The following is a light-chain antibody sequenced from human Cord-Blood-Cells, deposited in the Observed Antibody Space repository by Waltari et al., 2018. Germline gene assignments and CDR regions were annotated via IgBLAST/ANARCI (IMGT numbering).Light chain of an antibody. J-gene: IGLJ2*01. CDR3: CSYAGSSTSV. Sequence: QSALTHPASVSGSPGQSITISCTGTSSDVGSYNLVSWYQQHPGKAPKLMIYEGSKRPSGVSNRFSGSKSGNTASLTISGLQAEDEADYYCCSYAGSSTSVFGGGTKLTVL. CDR2: EGS. V-gene: IGLV2-23*01. CDR1: SSDVGSYNL.